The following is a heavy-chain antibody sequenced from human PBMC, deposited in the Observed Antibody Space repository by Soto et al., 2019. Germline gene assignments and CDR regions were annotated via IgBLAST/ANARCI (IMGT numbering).Heavy chain of an antibody. CDR2: ISNSGGNT. CDR3: AKERGHRGDYDS. Sequence: EVQLLESGGGLVEPGGSLRLSCAASGFIFSSYGMNWVRQAPGKGLDWVSAISNSGGNTYYSDSVKGRFTISRDNSKNTLYLQMSSLRAEYTAVYYCAKERGHRGDYDSWGQGTLVTVSS. V-gene: IGHV3-23*01. J-gene: IGHJ5*01. D-gene: IGHD7-27*01. CDR1: GFIFSSYG.